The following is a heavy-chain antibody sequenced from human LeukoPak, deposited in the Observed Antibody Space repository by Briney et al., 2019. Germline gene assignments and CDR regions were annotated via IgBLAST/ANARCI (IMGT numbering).Heavy chain of an antibody. V-gene: IGHV1-8*01. Sequence: ASVKVSCKASGYTFTSYDINWVRQATGQGLEWMGWMNPNSGNTGYAQKFQGRVTMTRNTSISTAYMELSSLRSEDTAVYYCAREMGSSWYGIAAAWLSPGGFPSKNWFDPWGQGTLVTVSS. CDR1: GYTFTSYD. D-gene: IGHD6-13*01. J-gene: IGHJ5*02. CDR2: MNPNSGNT. CDR3: AREMGSSWYGIAAAWLSPGGFPSKNWFDP.